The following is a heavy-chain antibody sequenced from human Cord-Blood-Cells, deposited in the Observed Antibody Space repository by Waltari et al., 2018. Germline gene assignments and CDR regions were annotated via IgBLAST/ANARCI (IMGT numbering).Heavy chain of an antibody. V-gene: IGHV4-38-2*01. CDR1: GYSISSGYY. CDR3: ARRIVATFPDGAGGGYYFDY. J-gene: IGHJ4*02. Sequence: QVQLQESGPGLVKPSETLSLTCAVSGYSISSGYYWGWIRQPPGKGREWIGSIYHSGSTYYNPSLKSRVTISVDTSKNQFSLKLSSVTAADTAVYYCARRIVATFPDGAGGGYYFDYWGQGTLVTVSS. D-gene: IGHD5-12*01. CDR2: IYHSGST.